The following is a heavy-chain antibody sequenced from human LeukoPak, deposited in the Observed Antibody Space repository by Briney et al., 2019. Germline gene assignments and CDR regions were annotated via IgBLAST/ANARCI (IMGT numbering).Heavy chain of an antibody. CDR2: INQGGSDK. V-gene: IGHV3-7*01. CDR3: TRDSSRAEDE. D-gene: IGHD6-6*01. Sequence: PGGSLRLSCAASGFTFSGHWMSWVRQAPGKGLEWVANINQGGSDKYYVDSVKGRFTISRDNANNLLYLQMNSLRGEDTAVYYCTRDSSRAEDEWGQGALVTVSS. CDR1: GFTFSGHW. J-gene: IGHJ4*02.